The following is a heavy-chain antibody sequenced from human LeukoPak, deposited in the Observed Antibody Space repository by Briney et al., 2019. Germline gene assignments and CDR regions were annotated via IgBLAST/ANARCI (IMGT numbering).Heavy chain of an antibody. CDR3: ARDYRTTVTASGAFDI. V-gene: IGHV3-21*01. D-gene: IGHD4-17*01. J-gene: IGHJ3*02. Sequence: GGSLRLSCAASGFTFSSYSMNWVRQAPGKGLEWVSSISSSSSHIYYADSVKGRFTISRDNAKNSLYLQMNSLRAEDTAVYYCARDYRTTVTASGAFDIWGQGTMVTVSS. CDR2: ISSSSSHI. CDR1: GFTFSSYS.